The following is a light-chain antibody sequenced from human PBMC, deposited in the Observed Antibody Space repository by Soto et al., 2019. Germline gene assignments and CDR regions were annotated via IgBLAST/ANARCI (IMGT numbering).Light chain of an antibody. Sequence: QSALTQPASVSGSPGQSITISCTGTSSDIGGYHYVYWFQQHPGKAPKLMIYDVSTRPSGVSDRFSGSKSGNTASLTISGLQAEDDADYYCSSYTSGITVGFGGGTKVTVL. CDR1: SSDIGGYHY. CDR3: SSYTSGITVG. J-gene: IGLJ2*01. V-gene: IGLV2-14*01. CDR2: DVS.